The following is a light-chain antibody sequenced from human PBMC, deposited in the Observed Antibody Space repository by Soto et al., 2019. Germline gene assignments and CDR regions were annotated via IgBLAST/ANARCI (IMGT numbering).Light chain of an antibody. CDR1: QSVNSN. V-gene: IGKV3-15*01. J-gene: IGKJ2*01. CDR2: DSS. Sequence: IVVTQSPGTLSVSPGERATLSCRASQSVNSNLAWFQQTPGQAPRLLIFDSSTRPTGIPARFSGSGSGTEFTLTISSLQSEDVAVYYCQQYGDWPYTFGQGTKLEI. CDR3: QQYGDWPYT.